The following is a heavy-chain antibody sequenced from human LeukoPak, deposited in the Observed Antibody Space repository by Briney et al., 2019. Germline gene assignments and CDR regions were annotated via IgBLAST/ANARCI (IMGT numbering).Heavy chain of an antibody. CDR3: AQSETVSIVRGVLTKLSLDH. V-gene: IGHV3-30*03. J-gene: IGHJ4*02. D-gene: IGHD3-10*01. Sequence: HSGKSLRLSCAASGFIFTNYGMHWVRQAPGKALEWVTLISYDGSVKYYADSVKGRFTISRDNSKSTLYLQMNSLRAEDTAVYYCAQSETVSIVRGVLTKLSLDHWGQGTLVSVSS. CDR1: GFIFTNYG. CDR2: ISYDGSVK.